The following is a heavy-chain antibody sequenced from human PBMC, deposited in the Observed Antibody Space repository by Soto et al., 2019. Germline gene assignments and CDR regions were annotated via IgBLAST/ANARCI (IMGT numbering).Heavy chain of an antibody. CDR1: GGSFSGYY. V-gene: IGHV4-34*01. CDR3: AISYGTAGYTF. D-gene: IGHD1-1*01. J-gene: IGHJ4*02. Sequence: SETLSLTCAVYGGSFSGYYWSWIRQPPGKGLEWIGEINHSGSTNYNPSLKSRVTISVDTSKNQFTLQLTSVPVADTAVYDGAISYGTAGYTFWGQGTQVTVSS. CDR2: INHSGST.